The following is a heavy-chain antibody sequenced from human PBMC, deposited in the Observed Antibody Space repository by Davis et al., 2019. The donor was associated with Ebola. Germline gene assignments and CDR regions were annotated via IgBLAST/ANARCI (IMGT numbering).Heavy chain of an antibody. Sequence: PSETLSLTCAVYGGSFSGYYWSWIRQPPGKGLEWIGEINHSGSTNYNPSLKSRVTISVDTSKNQFSLKLSSVTAADTAVYYCASSSVSAAGHFDYWGQGTLVTVSS. CDR1: GGSFSGYY. CDR2: INHSGST. V-gene: IGHV4-34*01. J-gene: IGHJ4*02. CDR3: ASSSVSAAGHFDY. D-gene: IGHD6-13*01.